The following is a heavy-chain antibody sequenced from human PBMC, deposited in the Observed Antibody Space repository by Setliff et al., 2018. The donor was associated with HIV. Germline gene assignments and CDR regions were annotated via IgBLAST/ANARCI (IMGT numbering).Heavy chain of an antibody. CDR2: MNPNTGVS. V-gene: IGHV1-8*01. J-gene: IGHJ6*04. Sequence: ASVKVSCKASGHTFTNVDIHWLRRATGQGLEWMGWMNPNTGVSGYALKFQARVTMTRDTSISTAYMGRSSLTAEDTAVYYCARGKGVGGVVITGGLDVWGKGTTVTVSS. CDR3: ARGKGVGGVVITGGLDV. CDR1: GHTFTNVD. D-gene: IGHD3-10*01.